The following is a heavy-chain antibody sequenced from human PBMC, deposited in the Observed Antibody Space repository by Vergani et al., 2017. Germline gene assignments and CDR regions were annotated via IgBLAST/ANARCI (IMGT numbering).Heavy chain of an antibody. Sequence: QVQLQESGPGLVKPSETLSLTCAVSGYSISSGYYWGWIRQPPGKGLEWIGSIYHSGSTYYNPSLKSRVTISVDTSKNQFSLKLSSVTAADTAVYYCAKDLLAAGVYWGQGTLVTVSS. CDR2: IYHSGST. CDR1: GYSISSGYY. D-gene: IGHD6-13*01. CDR3: AKDLLAAGVY. V-gene: IGHV4-38-2*02. J-gene: IGHJ4*02.